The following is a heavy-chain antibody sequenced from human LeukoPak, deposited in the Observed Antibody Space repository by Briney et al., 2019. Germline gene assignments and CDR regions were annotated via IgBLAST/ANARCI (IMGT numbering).Heavy chain of an antibody. D-gene: IGHD3-22*01. V-gene: IGHV1-2*02. CDR1: GYTFTGYY. CDR3: ARDPSGDSSGYPFDY. J-gene: IGHJ4*02. CDR2: INPNSGYT. Sequence: GASVKVSCKASGYTFTGYYMQWVRQAPGQGPGWMGWINPNSGYTNYAQKFQGRVTMTRDKSISTAYMELSRLGSDDTAMYYCARDPSGDSSGYPFDYWGQGTLVTVSS.